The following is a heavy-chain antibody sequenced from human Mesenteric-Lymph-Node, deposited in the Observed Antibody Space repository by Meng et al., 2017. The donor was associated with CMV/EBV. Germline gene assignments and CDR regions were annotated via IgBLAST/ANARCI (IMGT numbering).Heavy chain of an antibody. V-gene: IGHV3-30*03. Sequence: GESLKISCAASGFPFSRYVVHWVRQAPGKGLEWVSFISDDGYDKNYADSVKGRFTISRDNSKNTLYLQMNSLRPEDTALYYCASSRFYSDKSKVLPFDYWGQGTLVTVSS. CDR3: ASSRFYSDKSKVLPFDY. J-gene: IGHJ4*02. CDR1: GFPFSRYV. CDR2: ISDDGYDK. D-gene: IGHD1-26*01.